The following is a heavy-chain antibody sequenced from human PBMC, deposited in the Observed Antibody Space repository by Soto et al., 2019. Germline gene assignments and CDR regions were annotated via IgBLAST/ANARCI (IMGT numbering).Heavy chain of an antibody. J-gene: IGHJ6*02. Sequence: GGSLRLSCAASGFTFSSYAMSWVRQAPGKGLEWVSAISGSGGSTYYADSVKGRFTISRDNSKNTLYLQMNSLRAEDTAVYCCAKYGVATLYGMDVWGQGTTVTVSS. CDR3: AKYGVATLYGMDV. CDR1: GFTFSSYA. CDR2: ISGSGGST. D-gene: IGHD5-12*01. V-gene: IGHV3-23*01.